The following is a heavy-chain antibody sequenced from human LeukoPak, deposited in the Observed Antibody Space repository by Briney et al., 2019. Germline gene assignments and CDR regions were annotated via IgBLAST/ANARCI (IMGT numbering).Heavy chain of an antibody. CDR3: AKGLVGSGWIYFDY. Sequence: GGSLGLSCAASGFTFSSYAMSWVRQAPGKGLEWVSAISGGGGSTYYADSVKGRFTISRDNSKNTLYLQMNSLRAEDTAVYYCAKGLVGSGWIYFDYWGQGTLVTVSS. V-gene: IGHV3-23*01. D-gene: IGHD6-19*01. CDR2: ISGGGGST. CDR1: GFTFSSYA. J-gene: IGHJ4*02.